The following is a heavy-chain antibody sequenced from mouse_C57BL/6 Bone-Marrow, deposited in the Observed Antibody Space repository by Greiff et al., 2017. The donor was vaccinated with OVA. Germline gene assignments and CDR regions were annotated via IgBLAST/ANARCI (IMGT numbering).Heavy chain of an antibody. Sequence: EVKLMESGGDLVKPGGSLKLSCAASGFTFSSYGMPWVRQTPDQRLEWVATISPGGSYTNYPDSVKGRFTLSRDNANNTLYLQMSSLKSEDTAVCYCARHGIYPFAYWGRGTLVTVSA. CDR2: ISPGGSYT. CDR3: ARHGIYPFAY. D-gene: IGHD2-1*01. J-gene: IGHJ3*01. CDR1: GFTFSSYG. V-gene: IGHV5-6*01.